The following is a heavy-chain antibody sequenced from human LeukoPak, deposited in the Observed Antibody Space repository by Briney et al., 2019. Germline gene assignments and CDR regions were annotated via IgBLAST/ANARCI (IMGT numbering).Heavy chain of an antibody. CDR1: GFTFSSYA. D-gene: IGHD2-15*01. V-gene: IGHV3-23*01. CDR3: AKGTSSSCYSAPNY. Sequence: GGSLRLSCAASGFTFSSYAMNWVRQAPGKGLEWVSAICSNDNNTYYANSVKGRFTISRDNSKNTLSLQLNSLRAEDTAVYYCAKGTSSSCYSAPNYWGQGTLVTVSS. CDR2: ICSNDNNT. J-gene: IGHJ4*02.